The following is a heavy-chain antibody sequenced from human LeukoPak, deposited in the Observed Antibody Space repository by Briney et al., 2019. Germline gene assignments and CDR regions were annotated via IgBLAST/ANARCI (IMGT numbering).Heavy chain of an antibody. CDR1: GFTFSSYA. D-gene: IGHD2-15*01. V-gene: IGHV3-23*01. CDR3: AKGTSSSCYSAPNY. Sequence: GGSLRLSCAASGFTFSSYAMNWVRQAPGKGLEWVSAICSNDNNTYYANSVKGRFTISRDNSKNTLSLQLNSLRAEDTAVYYCAKGTSSSCYSAPNYWGQGTLVTVSS. CDR2: ICSNDNNT. J-gene: IGHJ4*02.